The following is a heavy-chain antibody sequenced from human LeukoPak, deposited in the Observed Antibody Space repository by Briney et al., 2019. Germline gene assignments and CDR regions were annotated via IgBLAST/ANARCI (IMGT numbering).Heavy chain of an antibody. CDR2: INPSGGST. CDR1: GYTFTSYY. Sequence: ASVKVSCKASGYTFTSYYMHWVRQAPGQGLEWMGIINPSGGSTSYAQKFQGRVTMTRDTSTSTVYMELSSLRSEDTAVYYCARDSYSITMVRGVTITRRHFDYWGQGTLVTVSS. D-gene: IGHD3-10*01. J-gene: IGHJ4*02. CDR3: ARDSYSITMVRGVTITRRHFDY. V-gene: IGHV1-46*01.